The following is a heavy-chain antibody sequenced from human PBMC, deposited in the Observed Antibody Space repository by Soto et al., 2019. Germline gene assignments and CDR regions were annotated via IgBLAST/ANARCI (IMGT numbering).Heavy chain of an antibody. Sequence: PSETLSLTCTVSGGSISSSSYYWSWIRQPPGKGLEWIGNIYYSGSTYYNPSLKSRVTISVDTSKNQFSLKLSSVTAADTAVYYCARLWGWYFDYWGQGTLVTVSS. J-gene: IGHJ4*02. CDR1: GGSISSSSYY. CDR2: IYYSGST. CDR3: ARLWGWYFDY. D-gene: IGHD2-21*01. V-gene: IGHV4-39*07.